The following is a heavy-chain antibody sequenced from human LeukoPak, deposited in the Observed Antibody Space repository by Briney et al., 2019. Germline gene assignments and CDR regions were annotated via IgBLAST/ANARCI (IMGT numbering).Heavy chain of an antibody. J-gene: IGHJ4*02. V-gene: IGHV4-39*07. CDR3: AREGSGQSGSYYGMADY. CDR1: GGSISSSSYY. Sequence: SETLSLTCTVSGGSISSSSYYWGWIRQPPGKGLEWIGSIYYSGSTYYNPSLKSRVTISVDTSKNQFSLKLSSVTAADTAVYYCAREGSGQSGSYYGMADYWGQGTLVTVSS. D-gene: IGHD1-26*01. CDR2: IYYSGST.